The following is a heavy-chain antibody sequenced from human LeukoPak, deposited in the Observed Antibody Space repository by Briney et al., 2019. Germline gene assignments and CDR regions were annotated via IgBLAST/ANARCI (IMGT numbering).Heavy chain of an antibody. Sequence: SETLSLTCTVFGGSISTNYWSWIRQPPGKGLEWIGYIYYSGRTNYNPSLKSRVTISIVTSKNQFSLKLSSVTAADTAVYYCARVMGGMGSGHYALALGFDYWGQGTLVTVSS. CDR1: GGSISTNY. CDR3: ARVMGGMGSGHYALALGFDY. D-gene: IGHD3-22*01. CDR2: IYYSGRT. J-gene: IGHJ4*02. V-gene: IGHV4-59*01.